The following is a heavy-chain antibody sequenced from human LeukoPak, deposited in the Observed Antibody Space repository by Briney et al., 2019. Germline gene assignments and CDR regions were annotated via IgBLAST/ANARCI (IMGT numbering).Heavy chain of an antibody. D-gene: IGHD6-19*01. CDR2: IYFSGST. CDR3: ARDGLGSSGGSGY. J-gene: IGHJ4*02. V-gene: IGHV4-39*02. CDR1: GGSISSSSYY. Sequence: SETLSLTCTVSGGSISSSSYYWGWIRQPPGKGLEWIGSIYFSGSTYYNPSLKSRVTISVDTSKNQFSLKLSSVTAADTAVYYCARDGLGSSGGSGYWGQGTLVTVSS.